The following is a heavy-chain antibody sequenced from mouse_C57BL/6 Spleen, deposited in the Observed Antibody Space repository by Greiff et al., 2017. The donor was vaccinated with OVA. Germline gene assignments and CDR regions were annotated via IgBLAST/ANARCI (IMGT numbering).Heavy chain of an antibody. D-gene: IGHD1-1*01. Sequence: QVQLKQPGAELVKPGASVKLSCKASGYTFTSYWMHWVKQRPGRGLEWIGRIDPNSGGTKYNEKFKSKATLTVDKPASTADMQLSSLTSEDSAVYYCAREGITTGFAYWGQGTLVTVSA. CDR1: GYTFTSYW. J-gene: IGHJ3*01. CDR2: IDPNSGGT. V-gene: IGHV1-72*01. CDR3: AREGITTGFAY.